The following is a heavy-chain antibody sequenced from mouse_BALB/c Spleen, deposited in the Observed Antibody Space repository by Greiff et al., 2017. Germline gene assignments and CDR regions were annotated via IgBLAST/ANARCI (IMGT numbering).Heavy chain of an antibody. Sequence: EVQRVESGGGLVQPGGSRKLSCAASGFTFSSFGMHWVRQAPEKGLEWVAYISSGSSTIYYADTVKGRFTISRDNPKNTLFLQMTSLRSEDTAMYYCARSGDRLFAYWGQGTLVTVSA. CDR1: GFTFSSFG. J-gene: IGHJ3*01. V-gene: IGHV5-17*02. CDR2: ISSGSSTI. D-gene: IGHD3-3*01. CDR3: ARSGDRLFAY.